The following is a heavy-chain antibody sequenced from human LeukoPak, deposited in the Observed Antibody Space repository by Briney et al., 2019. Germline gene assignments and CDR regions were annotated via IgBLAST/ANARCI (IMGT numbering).Heavy chain of an antibody. D-gene: IGHD1-26*01. CDR3: ARDDHSGRYYYYGMDA. Sequence: PGRSLRLSCAASGFTFSSYAMHWVRQAPGKGLEWVAVISYDGSNKYYADSVKGRFTISRDNSKNTLYLQMNSLRAEDTAVYYCARDDHSGRYYYYGMDAWGQGTTVTVSS. CDR2: ISYDGSNK. CDR1: GFTFSSYA. J-gene: IGHJ6*02. V-gene: IGHV3-30*04.